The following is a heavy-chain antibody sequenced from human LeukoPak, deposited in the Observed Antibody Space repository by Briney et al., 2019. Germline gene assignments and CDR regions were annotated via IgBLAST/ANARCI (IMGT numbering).Heavy chain of an antibody. CDR3: ATGLNWNDYWYFDH. D-gene: IGHD1-1*01. Sequence: SETLSLTCTVSGGSISSYYWSWIRQPPGKGLEWIGYIYYSGSTNYNPSLKSRVTISVDTSKNQFSLKLSSVTAADTAVYYCATGLNWNDYWYFDHWGRGTLVTVSS. CDR2: IYYSGST. CDR1: GGSISSYY. V-gene: IGHV4-59*01. J-gene: IGHJ2*01.